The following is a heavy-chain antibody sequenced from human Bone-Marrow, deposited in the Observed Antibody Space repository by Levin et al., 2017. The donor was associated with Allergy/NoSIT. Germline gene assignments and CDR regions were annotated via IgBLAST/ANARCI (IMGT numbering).Heavy chain of an antibody. CDR2: ISHDGNDQ. Sequence: SCAASGFPFSTYAMHWVRQAPGKGLDWVAVISHDGNDQHYADSVKGRFTISRDKSKNTVSLQMNSLAIEDTALYFCARGGSPIDSWGQGTLVTVSS. D-gene: IGHD1-26*01. CDR1: GFPFSTYA. J-gene: IGHJ4*02. CDR3: ARGGSPIDS. V-gene: IGHV3-30-3*01.